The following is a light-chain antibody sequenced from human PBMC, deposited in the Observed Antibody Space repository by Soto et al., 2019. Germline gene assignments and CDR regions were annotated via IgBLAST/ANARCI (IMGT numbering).Light chain of an antibody. CDR2: GAS. CDR1: QSIISE. Sequence: EIVMTQSPATLSVSPGERATLSCRASQSIISELAWYQQRPGQPPRLLIYGASTRATGVPDRFTGSGSGSDFTLTISGLQSEDFAVYYCQQGHNWPLTFGQGTRLEI. J-gene: IGKJ2*01. V-gene: IGKV3-15*01. CDR3: QQGHNWPLT.